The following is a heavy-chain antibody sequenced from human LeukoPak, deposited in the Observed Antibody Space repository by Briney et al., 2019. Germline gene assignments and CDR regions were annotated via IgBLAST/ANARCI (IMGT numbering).Heavy chain of an antibody. Sequence: SETLSLTCAVSGYSSSSGYYWGWIRQPPGKGLEWIGSIYHSGSTYYNPSLKSRVTISVDTSKNQFSLKLSSVTAADTAVYYCARIGVVTTFDYWGQGTLVTVSS. CDR1: GYSSSSGYY. V-gene: IGHV4-38-2*01. J-gene: IGHJ4*02. CDR2: IYHSGST. D-gene: IGHD2-21*02. CDR3: ARIGVVTTFDY.